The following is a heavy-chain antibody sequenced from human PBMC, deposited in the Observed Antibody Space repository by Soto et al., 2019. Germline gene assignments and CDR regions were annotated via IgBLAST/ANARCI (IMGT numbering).Heavy chain of an antibody. CDR3: ARVHYSDGRFSLNWFDP. J-gene: IGHJ5*02. V-gene: IGHV1-18*04. CDR1: GYIFTSYG. CDR2: INPYSGHT. Sequence: ASVKVSCKASGYIFTSYGISWVRQAPGQGLEWMGWINPYSGHTFNAQRLQGRVTMSTDTSTTTAYMELRTLRSDDTAVYYCARVHYSDGRFSLNWFDPWGQGTLVTVSS. D-gene: IGHD3-22*01.